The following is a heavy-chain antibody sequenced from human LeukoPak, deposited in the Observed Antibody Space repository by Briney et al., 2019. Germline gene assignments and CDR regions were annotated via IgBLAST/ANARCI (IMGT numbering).Heavy chain of an antibody. Sequence: SETLSLTCAVYGGSFSGYYWSWIRQPPGKGLEWIANIYYSGSTYYNPSLKSRVTISVDTSKNQFPLKLSSVTAADTAVYYCARGYSSSWYGTTRYFDYWGQGTLVTVSS. J-gene: IGHJ4*02. CDR3: ARGYSSSWYGTTRYFDY. D-gene: IGHD6-13*01. V-gene: IGHV4-34*01. CDR2: IYYSGST. CDR1: GGSFSGYY.